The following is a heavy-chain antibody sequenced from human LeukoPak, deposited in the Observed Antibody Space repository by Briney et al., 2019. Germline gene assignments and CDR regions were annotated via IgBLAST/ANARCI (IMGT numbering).Heavy chain of an antibody. CDR3: AKVRSSSWFNYFDY. CDR1: GFTFDDYA. V-gene: IGHV3-9*01. D-gene: IGHD6-13*01. J-gene: IGHJ4*02. Sequence: GGSLRLSRAASGFTFDDYAMHWVRQAPGKGLEWVSGISWNSGSIGYADSVKGRFTISRDNAKNSLYLQMNSLRAEDTALYYCAKVRSSSWFNYFDYWGQGTLVTVSS. CDR2: ISWNSGSI.